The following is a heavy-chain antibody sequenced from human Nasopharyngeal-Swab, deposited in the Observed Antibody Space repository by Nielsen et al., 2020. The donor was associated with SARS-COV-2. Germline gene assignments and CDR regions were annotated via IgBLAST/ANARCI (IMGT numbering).Heavy chain of an antibody. CDR1: GYTFTSYA. CDR3: ARGEKIMDPVRPFDY. Sequence: ASVKVSCKASGYTFTSYAMHWVRQAPGQRLEWMGWINAGNGNTKYSQKFQGRVTITRDTSASTAYMELSSLRSEDTAVYYCARGEKIMDPVRPFDYWGQGTLVTVSS. V-gene: IGHV1-3*01. J-gene: IGHJ4*02. D-gene: IGHD3-16*01. CDR2: INAGNGNT.